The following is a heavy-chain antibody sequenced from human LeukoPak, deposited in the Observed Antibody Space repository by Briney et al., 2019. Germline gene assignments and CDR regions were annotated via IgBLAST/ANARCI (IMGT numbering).Heavy chain of an antibody. V-gene: IGHV1-69*13. J-gene: IGHJ2*01. Sequence: GASVKVSCKASGGTFSSYAISWVRQAPGQGLEWMGGIIPIFGTANYAQKFQGRVTITADESTSTAYMELSSLRSEDTAVYYCASRYSGSYKWYFDLWGRGTLVTVSS. D-gene: IGHD1-26*01. CDR2: IIPIFGTA. CDR3: ASRYSGSYKWYFDL. CDR1: GGTFSSYA.